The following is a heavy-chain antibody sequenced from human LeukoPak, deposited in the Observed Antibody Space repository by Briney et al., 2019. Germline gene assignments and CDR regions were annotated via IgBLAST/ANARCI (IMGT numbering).Heavy chain of an antibody. V-gene: IGHV4-61*02. J-gene: IGHJ3*02. Sequence: SETLSLTCTVSGGSISSGSYYWSWIRQPAGKGLEWIRRIYTSGSTNYNPSLKSRVTISVDTSKNQFSLKLSSVTAADTAVYYCARGVLVEFYRAFDIWGQGTMVTVSS. D-gene: IGHD3-10*01. CDR3: ARGVLVEFYRAFDI. CDR2: IYTSGST. CDR1: GGSISSGSYY.